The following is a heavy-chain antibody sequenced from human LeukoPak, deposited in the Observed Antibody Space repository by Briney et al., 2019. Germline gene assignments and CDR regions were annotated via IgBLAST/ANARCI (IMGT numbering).Heavy chain of an antibody. D-gene: IGHD4-23*01. CDR1: GFTFSSYG. Sequence: GGSLRLSCAASGFTFSSYGMHWVRQAPGKGLEWVAFIRYDGSNKYYADSVKGRFTISRDNSKNTLYLQMNSLRAEDTAVYYCAKVAVTIKPGGDYWGQGTLVTVSS. J-gene: IGHJ4*02. CDR3: AKVAVTIKPGGDY. V-gene: IGHV3-30*02. CDR2: IRYDGSNK.